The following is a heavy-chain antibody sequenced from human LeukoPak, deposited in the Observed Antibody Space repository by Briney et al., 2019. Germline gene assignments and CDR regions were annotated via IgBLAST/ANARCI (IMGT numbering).Heavy chain of an antibody. CDR1: GFTFSSFG. J-gene: IGHJ4*02. V-gene: IGHV3-30*02. CDR2: IQFDGNNQ. CDR3: ARNWYSAFDY. Sequence: GGSLRLSCAASGFTFSSFGMHWVRQAPGKGLEWVAFIQFDGNNQQYAGSVKGRFTISRDKNTLHVQMNSLRLEDTAVYYCARNWYSAFDYWGQGTPVTVAS. D-gene: IGHD1-7*01.